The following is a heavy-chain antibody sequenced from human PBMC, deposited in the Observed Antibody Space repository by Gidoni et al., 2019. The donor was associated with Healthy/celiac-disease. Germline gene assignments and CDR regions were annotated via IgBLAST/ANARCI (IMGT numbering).Heavy chain of an antibody. CDR2: IYSGGST. CDR3: ARTRSTYYYDSSGYPDAFDI. Sequence: EVQLVESGGGLVQPGGSLRLSCAASGFTVSSNYMSCVRQAPGKGLEWVSFIYSGGSTYYADSVKGRFTISRDNSKNTLYLQMNSLRAEDTAVYYCARTRSTYYYDSSGYPDAFDIWGQGTMVTVSS. V-gene: IGHV3-66*02. J-gene: IGHJ3*02. D-gene: IGHD3-22*01. CDR1: GFTVSSNY.